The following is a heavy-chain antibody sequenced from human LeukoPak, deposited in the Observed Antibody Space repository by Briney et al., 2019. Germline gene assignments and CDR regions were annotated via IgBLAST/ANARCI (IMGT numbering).Heavy chain of an antibody. D-gene: IGHD6-13*01. CDR1: GFTFSSYE. V-gene: IGHV3-48*03. CDR2: ISSSGSTI. CDR3: AKDIRFVSSSFYFDY. Sequence: QPGGSLRLSCAASGFTFSSYEMNWVRQAPGKGLEWVSYISSSGSTIYYADSVKGRFTISRDNSKNTLYLQMNSLRAEDTAVYYCAKDIRFVSSSFYFDYWGQGTLVTVSS. J-gene: IGHJ4*02.